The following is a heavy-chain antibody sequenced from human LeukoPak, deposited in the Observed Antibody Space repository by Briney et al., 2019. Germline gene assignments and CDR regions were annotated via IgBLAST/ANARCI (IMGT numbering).Heavy chain of an antibody. CDR3: ARDRSGSPDY. CDR2: ISSSSSTI. CDR1: GFTFSSYS. D-gene: IGHD1-26*01. J-gene: IGHJ4*02. Sequence: PGGSLRLSCAASGFTFSSYSMNWVRQAPGKGLEWVSYISSSSSTIYYADSVKGRFTISRDNAKNSLYLQMNSLRAEDTAVYYCARDRSGSPDYWGRGTLVTVSS. V-gene: IGHV3-48*01.